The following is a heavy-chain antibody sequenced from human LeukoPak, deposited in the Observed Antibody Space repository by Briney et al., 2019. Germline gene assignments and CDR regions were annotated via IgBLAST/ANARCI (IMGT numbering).Heavy chain of an antibody. D-gene: IGHD5/OR15-5a*01. V-gene: IGHV1-69*13. CDR3: AREVSVTYCDY. CDR2: IIPILGTS. Sequence: SLRVSCKASGGTFSIYAISWVRQAPGQGLEWMGGIIPILGTSNYAQKFQDRLTITADESTSTAYLELSSLTSADTAVYYCAREVSVTYCDYWGQGSLVTVSS. J-gene: IGHJ4*02. CDR1: GGTFSIYA.